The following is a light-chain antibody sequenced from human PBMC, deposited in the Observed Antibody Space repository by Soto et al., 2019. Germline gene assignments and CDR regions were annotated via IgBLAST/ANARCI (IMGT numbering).Light chain of an antibody. Sequence: EIVMTQSPATLSVSPGERATLSCRASQSVSSNLAWYQQKPGQAPRLLIYGASTRATGIPARFSGSRSGTEFTLTINSLQSEYFAVNYCQQYNNWPPYTFGQGTKLEIK. CDR3: QQYNNWPPYT. CDR2: GAS. J-gene: IGKJ2*01. V-gene: IGKV3-15*01. CDR1: QSVSSN.